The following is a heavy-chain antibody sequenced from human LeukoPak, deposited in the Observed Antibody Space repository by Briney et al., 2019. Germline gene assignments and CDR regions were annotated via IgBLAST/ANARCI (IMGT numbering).Heavy chain of an antibody. CDR3: ARDTGHQLSRRNYYAMDV. CDR1: GGSISSSSYY. D-gene: IGHD2-2*01. V-gene: IGHV4-39*07. J-gene: IGHJ6*02. CDR2: IYYGGST. Sequence: SETLSLTCTVSGGSISSSSYYWGCIRQPPGKGLECIGSIYYGGSTYYNPSLKSRVTISVDTSKNQFSLKVSSVTAADTAVYYCARDTGHQLSRRNYYAMDVWGQGTTVTVSS.